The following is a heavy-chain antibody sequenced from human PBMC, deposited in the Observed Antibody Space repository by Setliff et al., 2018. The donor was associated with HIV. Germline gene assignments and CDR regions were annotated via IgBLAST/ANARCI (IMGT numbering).Heavy chain of an antibody. CDR2: VGVGGGAT. J-gene: IGHJ3*01. V-gene: IGHV3-23*01. Sequence: PGGSLRLSCAASGFAFSTFDMNWVRQAPGKGLEWVSAVGVGGGATYYAASVRGRFAVSRDDSKNTLYLERSGLRAEDTAIYYCAKPTSGMYPRSFDLWGQGTMVTVSS. CDR1: GFAFSTFD. CDR3: AKPTSGMYPRSFDL. D-gene: IGHD1-1*01.